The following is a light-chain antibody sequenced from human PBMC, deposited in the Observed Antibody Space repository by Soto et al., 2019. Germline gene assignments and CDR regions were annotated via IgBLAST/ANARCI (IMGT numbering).Light chain of an antibody. CDR1: SSNIGAGYD. V-gene: IGLV1-40*01. CDR2: GNS. J-gene: IGLJ1*01. Sequence: VLTQPPSVSGAPGQRVTISCTGSSSNIGAGYDVHWYQQLPGTAPKLLIYGNSNRPSGVPDRFSGSKSGTSASLAITGLQAEDEADYYCQSYDSSLFYVFGTGTKVTVL. CDR3: QSYDSSLFYV.